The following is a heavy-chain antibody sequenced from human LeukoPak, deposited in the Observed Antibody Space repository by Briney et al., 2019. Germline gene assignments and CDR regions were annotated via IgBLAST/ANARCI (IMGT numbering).Heavy chain of an antibody. D-gene: IGHD2-2*01. V-gene: IGHV5-51*01. CDR1: GYSFSGYW. CDR2: IFPGDSDT. Sequence: GESLQISCKGSGYSFSGYWIGWVRQLPGKGLEWMGIIFPGDSDTRYNPSFQGQVTISADKSISTAYLQWSSLKASDTAMYYCARSRVPAASPYDYWGQGTLVTVSS. CDR3: ARSRVPAASPYDY. J-gene: IGHJ4*02.